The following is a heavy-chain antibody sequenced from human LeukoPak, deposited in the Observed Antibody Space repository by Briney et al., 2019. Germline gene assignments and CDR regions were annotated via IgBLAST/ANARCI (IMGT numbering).Heavy chain of an antibody. CDR3: ASDGRRSGSYSNYFDY. J-gene: IGHJ4*02. Sequence: AGGSLRLSCAASGFTFSSSGMHWVRQAPGKGLEWVAFIRYDGSNTYYADSVKGRFTISRDNSKNTLFLQMSSLRAEDAALYYCASDGRRSGSYSNYFDYWGQGTLVTVSS. V-gene: IGHV3-30*02. CDR2: IRYDGSNT. CDR1: GFTFSSSG. D-gene: IGHD3-10*01.